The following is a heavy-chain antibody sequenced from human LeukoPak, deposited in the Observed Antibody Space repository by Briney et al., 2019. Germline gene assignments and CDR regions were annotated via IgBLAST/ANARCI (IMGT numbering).Heavy chain of an antibody. D-gene: IGHD1-26*01. V-gene: IGHV1-18*01. CDR3: ARVGWELRSNWFDP. Sequence: ASVKVSCKASGGTFSSYAISWVRQAPGQGLEWMGWISAYNGNTNYAQKLQGRVTMTTDTSTSTAYMELRSLRSDDTAVYYCARVGWELRSNWFDPWGQGTLVTVSS. J-gene: IGHJ5*02. CDR1: GGTFSSYA. CDR2: ISAYNGNT.